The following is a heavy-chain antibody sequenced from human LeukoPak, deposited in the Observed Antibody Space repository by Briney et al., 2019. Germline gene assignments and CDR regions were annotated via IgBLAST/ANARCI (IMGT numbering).Heavy chain of an antibody. J-gene: IGHJ5*02. CDR1: GYTFTTYG. Sequence: ASVTVSCKASGYTFTTYGISWVRQAPGHRLEWMGWISSYNGNTRYAEKLQGRITMTKDTSTSTAYLELRSLRSDDTAVYYCARIACSSSSCTYSGRRRVRGGSLDPWGQGTLVTVSS. D-gene: IGHD2-2*01. CDR3: ARIACSSSSCTYSGRRRVRGGSLDP. CDR2: ISSYNGNT. V-gene: IGHV1-18*01.